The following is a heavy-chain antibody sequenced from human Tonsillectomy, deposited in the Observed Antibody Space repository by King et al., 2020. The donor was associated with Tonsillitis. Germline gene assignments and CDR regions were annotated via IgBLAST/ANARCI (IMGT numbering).Heavy chain of an antibody. CDR1: DGSISDYY. J-gene: IGHJ4*02. CDR3: ARVGSGWNGGGLDS. V-gene: IGHV4-59*01. CDR2: IQHRGST. Sequence: VQLQESGPGLVKPSETLSPTCTVSDGSISDYYWSWIRQPPGKGLEWIGYIQHRGSTSYNPPLKSRVTISVDTSKKQFSLKLTSVTAADTAVYYCARVGSGWNGGGLDSWGQGTLVTVSS. D-gene: IGHD6-19*01.